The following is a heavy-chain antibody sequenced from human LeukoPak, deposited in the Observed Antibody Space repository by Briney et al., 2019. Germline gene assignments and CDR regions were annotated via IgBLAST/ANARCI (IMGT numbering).Heavy chain of an antibody. CDR1: GYTFTSYD. D-gene: IGHD6-13*01. CDR2: MNPNSGNT. J-gene: IGHJ4*02. V-gene: IGHV1-8*01. Sequence: ASVKVSCKASGYTFTSYDINWVRQATGQGLEWMGWMNPNSGNTGYAQKFQGRVTMTRNTSISTAYMELSSLRSGDTAVYYCARAVGDSSSWVYYFDYWGQGTLVTVSS. CDR3: ARAVGDSSSWVYYFDY.